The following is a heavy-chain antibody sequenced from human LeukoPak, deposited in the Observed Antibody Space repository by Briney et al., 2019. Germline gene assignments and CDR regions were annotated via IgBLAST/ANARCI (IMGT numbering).Heavy chain of an antibody. V-gene: IGHV3-23*01. J-gene: IGHJ4*02. CDR3: AKSREEYRSSMGPIDY. D-gene: IGHD6-6*01. CDR2: ISGGGGST. Sequence: AGGSLRLSCAASGFTFNNYAMSWVRQAPGKGLEWVSVISGGGGSTYYADSVKGRFTISRDNFKNTLYLQMNSLRAEDTAVYYCAKSREEYRSSMGPIDYWGQGTLVTVSS. CDR1: GFTFNNYA.